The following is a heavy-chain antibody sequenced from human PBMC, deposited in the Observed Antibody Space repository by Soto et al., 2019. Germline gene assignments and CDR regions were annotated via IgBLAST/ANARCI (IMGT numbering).Heavy chain of an antibody. J-gene: IGHJ3*02. CDR1: GFSLSNASMG. CDR3: ARITRFRGYVVAATPSAFDI. D-gene: IGHD2-15*01. V-gene: IGHV2-26*01. Sequence: QVTLKESGPVLVKPTETLTLTCTVSGFSLSNASMGVSWIRQPPGKALEWLAHIFSNDEKSYSTSLKSRLTISKDTSKSQVVLTMTNMDPVDTATYYCARITRFRGYVVAATPSAFDIWGQGTMVTVSS. CDR2: IFSNDEK.